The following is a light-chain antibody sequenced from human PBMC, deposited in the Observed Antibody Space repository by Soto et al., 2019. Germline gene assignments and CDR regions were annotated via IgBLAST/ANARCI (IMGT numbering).Light chain of an antibody. J-gene: IGLJ2*01. V-gene: IGLV2-8*01. CDR2: EVS. CDR3: SSYAGSNTDVV. CDR1: SSDVGGYGY. Sequence: QSALTQPPSVSGSPGQSVTISCTGTSSDVGGYGYVSWYQQHPGKVPKLMIYEVSKRTSGVPDRFSGSKSGNTASLTVSGVKAEDEADYYCSSYAGSNTDVVFGGGTKLTVL.